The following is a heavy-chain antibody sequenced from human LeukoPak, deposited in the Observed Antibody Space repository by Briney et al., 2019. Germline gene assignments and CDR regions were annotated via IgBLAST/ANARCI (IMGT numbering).Heavy chain of an antibody. CDR3: ARHPLGRFGELFWFDP. Sequence: SETLSLTCAVYGGSFSGYYWSWIRQPPGKGLEWIGETNHSGSTNYNPSLKSRVTISVDTSKNQFSLKLSSVTAADTAVYYCARHPLGRFGELFWFDPWGQGTLVTVSS. D-gene: IGHD3-10*01. CDR2: TNHSGST. J-gene: IGHJ5*02. V-gene: IGHV4-34*01. CDR1: GGSFSGYY.